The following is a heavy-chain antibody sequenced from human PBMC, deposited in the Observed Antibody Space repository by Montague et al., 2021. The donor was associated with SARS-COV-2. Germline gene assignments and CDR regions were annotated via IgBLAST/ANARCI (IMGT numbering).Heavy chain of an antibody. V-gene: IGHV3-48*04. D-gene: IGHD6-6*01. J-gene: IGHJ3*01. CDR2: ISSSTNII. Sequence: SLRLSCAASGFTFSSYRVNWVRQAPGKGLEWISYISSSTNIIYYADSVKGRFTISRDNARNSLYLQMNSLRVDDTAVYYCAKDLVLRAARPDALDVWGQGTVGTVS. CDR1: GFTFSSYR. CDR3: AKDLVLRAARPDALDV.